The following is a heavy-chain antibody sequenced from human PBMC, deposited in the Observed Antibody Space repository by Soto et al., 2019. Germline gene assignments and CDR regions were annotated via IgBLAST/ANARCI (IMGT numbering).Heavy chain of an antibody. J-gene: IGHJ5*02. CDR3: AAGYSNSVFDP. D-gene: IGHD6-13*01. V-gene: IGHV4-61*01. CDR1: GGSVSSGSFY. CDR2: VYYIGRT. Sequence: QGQLQESGPGLVKPSETLSLSCTVSGGSVSSGSFYWSWIRQPPGMGLEWIGFVYYIGRTNYNPSLKSLVAISVDTSKNQFSMKLSSVTAADTAVYYCAAGYSNSVFDPWGQGTLVTVSS.